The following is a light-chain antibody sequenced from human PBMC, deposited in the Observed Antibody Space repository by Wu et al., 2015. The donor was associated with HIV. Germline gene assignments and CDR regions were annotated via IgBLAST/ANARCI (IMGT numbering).Light chain of an antibody. CDR2: GAS. V-gene: IGKV1-39*01. CDR3: QQNYNTPLT. J-gene: IGKJ4*01. Sequence: DIQMTQSPSSLSASIGDRITITCRAGQSINTFLNWYQQTPGKAPKLLIYGASSLHSGVSSNISGSGSGTDFTLTISSLQPEDFATYYCQQNYNTPLTFGGGTKVEI. CDR1: QSINTF.